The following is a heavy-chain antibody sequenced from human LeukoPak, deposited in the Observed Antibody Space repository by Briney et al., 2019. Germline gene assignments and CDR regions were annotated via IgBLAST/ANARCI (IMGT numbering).Heavy chain of an antibody. CDR1: GFTFSSYS. CDR2: ISSSSSYI. CDR3: ARGGGDYYYYYMDV. V-gene: IGHV3-21*01. J-gene: IGHJ6*03. Sequence: PGGSLRLSCAASGFTFSSYSMNWVRQAPGKGLEWVSSISSSSSYIYYADSVKGRFTISRDNAKNSLYLQMNSLRAEDTAVYYCARGGGDYYYYYMDVWGKGTTVTISS. D-gene: IGHD4-17*01.